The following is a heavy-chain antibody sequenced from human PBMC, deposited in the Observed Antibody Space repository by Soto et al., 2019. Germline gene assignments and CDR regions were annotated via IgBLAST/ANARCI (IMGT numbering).Heavy chain of an antibody. Sequence: QVQLQESGPGLVKPSETLSLICTVSGGSIRNYFWTWIRHPAGKGLEWIGRIYSSGNTVYNATPKSRVTRSIDMSNNQFCLQLSAMTAADTDVYYCVRDVESQGISGSWGAVDIWGQGTVVTVSS. CDR2: IYSSGNT. D-gene: IGHD1-20*01. CDR3: VRDVESQGISGSWGAVDI. J-gene: IGHJ3*02. V-gene: IGHV4-4*07. CDR1: GGSIRNYF.